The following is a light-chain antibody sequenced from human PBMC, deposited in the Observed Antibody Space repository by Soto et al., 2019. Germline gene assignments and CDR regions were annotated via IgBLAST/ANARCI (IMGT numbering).Light chain of an antibody. Sequence: DIQMTQSPSTLSASVGDRVTITCRASQSISSWLAWYQQKPGKAPKLLIYDASSLESGVPSRFSGSGSGTEFTLTIRSLQPDDFATYYCQQYNSSPLYTFGQGTKLEIK. J-gene: IGKJ2*01. V-gene: IGKV1-5*01. CDR3: QQYNSSPLYT. CDR1: QSISSW. CDR2: DAS.